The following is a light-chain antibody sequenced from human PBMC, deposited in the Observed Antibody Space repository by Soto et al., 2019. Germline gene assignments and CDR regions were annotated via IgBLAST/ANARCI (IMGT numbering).Light chain of an antibody. J-gene: IGKJ4*01. V-gene: IGKV1-12*01. CDR3: QQANSFPLT. CDR2: AAS. Sequence: TFSLSSLSAQDRARVTIVTLASQGISSWLAWYQQKPGKAPKLLIYAASSLQSGVPSRFSGSGSGTDFTLTISSLQPEDFATYYCQQANSFPLTFGGGTKV. CDR1: QGISSW.